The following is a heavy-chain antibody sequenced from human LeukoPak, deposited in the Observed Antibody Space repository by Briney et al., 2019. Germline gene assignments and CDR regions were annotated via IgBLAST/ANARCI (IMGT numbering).Heavy chain of an antibody. CDR3: ARVLMPRDSSGYSYPGGFDY. CDR1: GFTFSSYS. J-gene: IGHJ4*02. CDR2: ISSSSSYI. D-gene: IGHD3-22*01. Sequence: GGSLRLSCAASGFTFSSYSMNWVRQAPGKGLEWFSSISSSSSYIYYADSVKGRFTISRDNAKNSLYLQMNSLRAEDTAVYYCARVLMPRDSSGYSYPGGFDYWGQGTLVTVSS. V-gene: IGHV3-21*01.